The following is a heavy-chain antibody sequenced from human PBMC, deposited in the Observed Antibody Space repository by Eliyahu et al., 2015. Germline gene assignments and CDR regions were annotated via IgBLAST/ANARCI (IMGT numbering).Heavy chain of an antibody. CDR1: GXPXPXLP. V-gene: IGHV1-24*01. Sequence: QVQLVQSGAEVKKPGASLKVSCKVFGXPXPXLPXPXPRQAPGKGPEWMGGFDPKVGKIIFSQKFQGRIIMTEDSSTDTVYMELSSLRSDDTAVYYCAADFSYNWNYGRVEDLYAMDVWGQGTTVTVS. D-gene: IGHD1-7*01. CDR2: FDPKVGKI. CDR3: AADFSYNWNYGRVEDLYAMDV. J-gene: IGHJ6*02.